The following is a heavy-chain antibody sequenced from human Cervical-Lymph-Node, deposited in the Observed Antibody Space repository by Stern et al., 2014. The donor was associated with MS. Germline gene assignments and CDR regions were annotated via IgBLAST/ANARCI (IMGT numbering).Heavy chain of an antibody. J-gene: IGHJ3*02. D-gene: IGHD5-12*01. CDR3: ARAYSDYDYAFDI. Sequence: VTLRESGPALVKPTQTLTLTCTFSGFSLSTTGMCVSWLRQPPGKALEWLALIDWADDKYYSTSLKTRLTSSKDTSKNQGVLTMTNMDPVDTATYYCARAYSDYDYAFDIWGQGTMVTVSS. CDR2: IDWADDK. CDR1: GFSLSTTGMC. V-gene: IGHV2-70*01.